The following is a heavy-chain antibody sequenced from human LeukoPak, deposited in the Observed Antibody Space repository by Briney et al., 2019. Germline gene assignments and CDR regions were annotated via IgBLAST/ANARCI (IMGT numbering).Heavy chain of an antibody. V-gene: IGHV1-2*06. CDR1: GYTFSGYY. Sequence: ASVKVSCKASGYTFSGYYIHWVRQAPGQGLEWMGRINPSTGGTNYAQIFQGRVSMTRDTSISTVYMELSRLRSDDTAVYYCATRDPAEGFLQWLPDCWGQGTLVTVSA. J-gene: IGHJ4*02. D-gene: IGHD3-3*01. CDR3: ATRDPAEGFLQWLPDC. CDR2: INPSTGGT.